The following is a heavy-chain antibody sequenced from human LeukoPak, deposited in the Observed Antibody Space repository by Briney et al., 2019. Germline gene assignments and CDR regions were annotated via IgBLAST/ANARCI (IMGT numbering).Heavy chain of an antibody. J-gene: IGHJ6*02. D-gene: IGHD2-2*01. V-gene: IGHV1-8*01. CDR1: GYTFTSYD. Sequence: ASVKVSCKASGYTFTSYDINWVRQATGQGLEWMGWMNPNSGSTGYAQKFQGRVTMTRNTSISTAYMELSSLRSEDTAVYYCARVRSCCGSTPYYYYYGMDVWGQGTTVTVSS. CDR3: ARVRSCCGSTPYYYYYGMDV. CDR2: MNPNSGST.